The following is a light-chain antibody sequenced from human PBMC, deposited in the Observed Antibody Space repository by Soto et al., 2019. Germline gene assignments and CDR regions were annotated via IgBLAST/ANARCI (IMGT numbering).Light chain of an antibody. Sequence: QSALTQPPSASGTPGQRVTISCSGSSSNIGSYTVNWYQQLPGAAPKLLIYINDQRPSGVPDRFSVSKSGTSASLAISGLQSEDEADYYCATWDESLTGVVFGGGIKLTVL. CDR2: IND. V-gene: IGLV1-44*01. J-gene: IGLJ2*01. CDR3: ATWDESLTGVV. CDR1: SSNIGSYT.